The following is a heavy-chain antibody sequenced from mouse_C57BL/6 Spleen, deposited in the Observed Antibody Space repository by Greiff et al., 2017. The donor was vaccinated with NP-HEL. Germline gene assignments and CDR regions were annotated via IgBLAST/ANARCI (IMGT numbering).Heavy chain of an antibody. V-gene: IGHV1-59*01. CDR3: ARWSTRTWDGDYFDY. D-gene: IGHD4-1*01. Sequence: QVQLQQPGAELVRPGTSVKLSCKASGYTFTSYWMHWVKQRPGQGLEWIGVIDPSDSYTNYIQKFKGKATLTVDTSSSTAYMQLSSLTSEDSAVYYCARWSTRTWDGDYFDYWGQGTTLTVSS. CDR2: IDPSDSYT. CDR1: GYTFTSYW. J-gene: IGHJ2*01.